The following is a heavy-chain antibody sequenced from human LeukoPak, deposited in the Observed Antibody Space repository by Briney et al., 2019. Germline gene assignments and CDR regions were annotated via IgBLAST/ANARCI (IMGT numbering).Heavy chain of an antibody. CDR2: IKGDGIST. J-gene: IGHJ4*02. CDR3: AKDHYRSIDY. V-gene: IGHV3-74*01. CDR1: GFTFGSYA. Sequence: GGSLRLSCAASGFTFGSYAMSWVRHAPGQGLVWVSRIKGDGISTNYADSVKGRFTISRDIAKNTLYLQMNSLRAEDTGVYYCAKDHYRSIDYWGRGTLVTVSS. D-gene: IGHD1-26*01.